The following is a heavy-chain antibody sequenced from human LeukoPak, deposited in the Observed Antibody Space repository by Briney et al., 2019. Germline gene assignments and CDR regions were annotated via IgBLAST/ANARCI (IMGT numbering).Heavy chain of an antibody. V-gene: IGHV3-74*01. Sequence: GGSLRVSCAGSGVTFSGYGMHWVRQAPGRGLVWVSRINSDGRSTTYADSEKGRFTISRDNAKSTLYLQMNSLRAEDTAVYYCVRGYYGMDVWGQGTTVIVSS. J-gene: IGHJ6*02. CDR2: INSDGRST. CDR1: GVTFSGYG. CDR3: VRGYYGMDV.